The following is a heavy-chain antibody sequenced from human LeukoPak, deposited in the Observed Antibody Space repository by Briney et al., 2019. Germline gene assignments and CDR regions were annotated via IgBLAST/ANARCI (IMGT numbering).Heavy chain of an antibody. D-gene: IGHD1-26*01. V-gene: IGHV3-30-3*01. J-gene: IGHJ4*02. CDR2: ISYDGSNK. CDR1: GFTFSSYA. Sequence: GGSLRLSCAASGFTFSSYAMHWVRQAPRKGLEWVAVISYDGSNKYYADSVKGRFTISRDNSKNTLYLQMNSLRAEDTAVYYCASEGTGRREGSFDYWGQGTLVTVSS. CDR3: ASEGTGRREGSFDY.